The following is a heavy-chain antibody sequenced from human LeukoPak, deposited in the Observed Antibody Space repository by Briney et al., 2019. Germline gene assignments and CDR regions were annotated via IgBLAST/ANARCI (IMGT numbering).Heavy chain of an antibody. D-gene: IGHD2-2*02. V-gene: IGHV3-21*04. CDR2: ISSSSRYI. J-gene: IGHJ4*02. Sequence: GGSLGLSCAVSGFTFSIYSMNWVRQARGKGLEWVLSISSSSRYIYYADSVKGRFTISKDNAKNSLYMQMNSQRAEDTAVYYCARSTAIEYFDYWGQGTLVTVSS. CDR3: ARSTAIEYFDY. CDR1: GFTFSIYS.